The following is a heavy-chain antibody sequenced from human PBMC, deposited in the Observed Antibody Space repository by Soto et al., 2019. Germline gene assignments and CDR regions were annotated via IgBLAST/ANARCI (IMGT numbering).Heavy chain of an antibody. CDR1: GYTFTDYY. CDR3: ASSPRSYGSGNSYTPLYHFDY. D-gene: IGHD3-10*01. J-gene: IGHJ4*02. V-gene: IGHV1-2*02. Sequence: ASVKVSCKAPGYTFTDYYMHWVRQAPGQGLEWMGWINPNTGGTNYAQKFQGRVTMTRDTSISTAYMELSRLSSDDTAVYYCASSPRSYGSGNSYTPLYHFDYWGRGTLVTVSS. CDR2: INPNTGGT.